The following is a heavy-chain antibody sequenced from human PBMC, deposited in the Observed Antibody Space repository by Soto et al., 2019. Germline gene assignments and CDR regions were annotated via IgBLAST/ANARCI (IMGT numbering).Heavy chain of an antibody. Sequence: EVQLLESGGGLVQPGGSLRLSCAASGFSFSSYAMNWVRQAPGKGLECVSAFSDGGSNTYYTVSVKGRFTISRDNSKKTVFLQKNSLRAEGTAVYYCAILDSSTWDTVYYFAYWGQGTLFTVSS. CDR1: GFSFSSYA. V-gene: IGHV3-23*01. CDR3: AILDSSTWDTVYYFAY. D-gene: IGHD6-13*01. CDR2: FSDGGSNT. J-gene: IGHJ4*02.